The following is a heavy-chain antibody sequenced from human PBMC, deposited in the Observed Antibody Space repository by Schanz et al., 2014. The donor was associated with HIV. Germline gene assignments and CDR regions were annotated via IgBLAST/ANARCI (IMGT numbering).Heavy chain of an antibody. CDR2: ISSDGSKK. D-gene: IGHD5-12*01. J-gene: IGHJ4*02. V-gene: IGHV3-30*18. Sequence: QVHLVESGGSVVRPGRSLRLSCATSGFSFSDYVIHWVRQAPGKGLEWVALISSDGSKKYYGDSVKGRFTISRDNSKNTLYLHMSSLSAEDTAFYYCAKDAQRGFSGFGRLDYWGQGTLVTVSS. CDR1: GFSFSDYV. CDR3: AKDAQRGFSGFGRLDY.